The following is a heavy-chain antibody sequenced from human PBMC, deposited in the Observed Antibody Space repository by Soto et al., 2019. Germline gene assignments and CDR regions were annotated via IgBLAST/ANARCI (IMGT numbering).Heavy chain of an antibody. V-gene: IGHV3-48*02. CDR1: GFTFTSYS. J-gene: IGHJ5*02. CDR2: MTSKSTTI. Sequence: PGGSLRLSCAAPGFTFTSYSMNWVRQAPGQALEGGSYMTSKSTTIKYADSVKGRFTVSRDNAKNSLYLQLNSLREEDTAVYYCAREMGACSDSSCYPGPYDSWGQGTLVTVSS. D-gene: IGHD3-16*01. CDR3: AREMGACSDSSCYPGPYDS.